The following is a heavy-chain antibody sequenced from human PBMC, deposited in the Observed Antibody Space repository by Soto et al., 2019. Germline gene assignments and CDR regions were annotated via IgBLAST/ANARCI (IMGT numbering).Heavy chain of an antibody. CDR3: ARAHPDASLGY. J-gene: IGHJ4*02. CDR1: GGSMSSYY. CDR2: ISYSGST. Sequence: SDTLSLTCTVSGGSMSSYYWTWLRQSPGRGLEWIGYISYSGSTYYNPSLKSRVTISADTSKNQFSLRMNSMIAADTAVYYCARAHPDASLGYWGQGTLVTVSS. V-gene: IGHV4-59*07.